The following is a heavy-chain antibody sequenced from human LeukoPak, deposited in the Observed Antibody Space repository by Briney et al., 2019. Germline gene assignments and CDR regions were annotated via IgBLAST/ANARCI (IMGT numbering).Heavy chain of an antibody. V-gene: IGHV4-34*01. CDR1: GGSFSGYY. J-gene: IGHJ4*02. Sequence: PSETLSLTCAVYGGSFSGYYWSWIRQPPGKGLEWIGEINHSGSTNYNPSLKSRVTISVDTSKNQFSLKLSSVTAADTAVYYCASIPPRGYYGSGSYYRYWGQGTLVTVSS. CDR3: ASIPPRGYYGSGSYYRY. D-gene: IGHD3-10*01. CDR2: INHSGST.